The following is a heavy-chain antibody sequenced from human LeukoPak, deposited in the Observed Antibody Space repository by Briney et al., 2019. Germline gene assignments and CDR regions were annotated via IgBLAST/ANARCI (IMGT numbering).Heavy chain of an antibody. Sequence: GGSLRLSCAASGFTFSSYSMNWVRQAPGKGLEWVSYISSGSSTIYYADSVKGRFTISRDNAKNSLYLQMNSLRAEDTAVYYCAREGSLLWFGEPLYGMDVWGQGTTVTVSS. CDR3: AREGSLLWFGEPLYGMDV. D-gene: IGHD3-10*01. V-gene: IGHV3-48*04. CDR1: GFTFSSYS. CDR2: ISSGSSTI. J-gene: IGHJ6*02.